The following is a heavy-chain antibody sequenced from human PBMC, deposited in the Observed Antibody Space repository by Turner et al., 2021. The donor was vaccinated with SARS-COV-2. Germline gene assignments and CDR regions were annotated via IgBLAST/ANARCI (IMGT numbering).Heavy chain of an antibody. J-gene: IGHJ4*02. CDR3: ATEPLDY. CDR1: GFTFSDAW. CDR2: IKTNTRGGTT. V-gene: IGHV3-15*01. Sequence: EVQLVESGGGLVQPGGSLRLSCAASGFTFSDAWMGWIRQAPEKGLEWVGHIKTNTRGGTTAYTAPVNGRFTISRDDSKNTLYLRMNSLKSEDTAVYYCATEPLDYWGQGILVTVSS.